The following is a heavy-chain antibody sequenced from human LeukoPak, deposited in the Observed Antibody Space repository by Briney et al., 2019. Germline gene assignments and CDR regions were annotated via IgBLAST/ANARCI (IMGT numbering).Heavy chain of an antibody. D-gene: IGHD6-19*01. V-gene: IGHV1-69*13. CDR1: GGTFSSYA. CDR3: ARDPRYSSGWNAFDI. CDR2: IIPIFGTA. J-gene: IGHJ3*02. Sequence: SVKVSCKASGGTFSSYALSWVRQAPGQGLEWMGGIIPIFGTANYAQKFQGRVTITADESTSTAYMELSSLRSEDTAVYYCARDPRYSSGWNAFDIWGQGTRVTVSS.